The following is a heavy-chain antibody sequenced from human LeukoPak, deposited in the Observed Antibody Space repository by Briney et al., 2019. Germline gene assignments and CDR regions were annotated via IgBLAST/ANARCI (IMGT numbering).Heavy chain of an antibody. CDR1: GFTFSNAW. Sequence: GGSLRLSCAASGFTFSNAWMSWVRQAPGKGLEWVGRIKSKTDGGTTDYAAPVKGRFTISRDDSKNTLYLQMNSLKTEDTAVHYCTTTAVADLGFDYWGQGTLVTVSS. CDR3: TTTAVADLGFDY. V-gene: IGHV3-15*01. J-gene: IGHJ4*02. CDR2: IKSKTDGGTT. D-gene: IGHD6-19*01.